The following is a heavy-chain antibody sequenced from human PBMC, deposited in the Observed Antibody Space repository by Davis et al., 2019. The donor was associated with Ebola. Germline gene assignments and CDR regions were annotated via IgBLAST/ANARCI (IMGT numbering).Heavy chain of an antibody. J-gene: IGHJ4*02. CDR3: ARPAWGATGTQTRRNFDY. D-gene: IGHD1-1*01. CDR2: IYSGGST. CDR1: GFTVSSNY. Sequence: PGGSLRLSCAASGFTVSSNYMSWVRQAPGKGLEWVSVIYSGGSTYYADSVKGRFTISRDNSKNTLYLQMNSLRAEDTAVYYCARPAWGATGTQTRRNFDYWGQGTLVTVSS. V-gene: IGHV3-53*01.